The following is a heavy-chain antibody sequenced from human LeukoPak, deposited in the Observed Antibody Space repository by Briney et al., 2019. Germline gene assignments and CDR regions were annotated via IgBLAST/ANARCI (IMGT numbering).Heavy chain of an antibody. V-gene: IGHV1-2*02. Sequence: ASVKVSCKASGYIFTGYYIHWVRQAPGQGLEWMGWINPNSGGTNYAQKFQGRVTMTRDTSISTAYMELSRLRSDDTAVYYCARDLMVSPNYYFDYWGQGTLVTVSS. CDR2: INPNSGGT. D-gene: IGHD2-8*01. CDR3: ARDLMVSPNYYFDY. CDR1: GYIFTGYY. J-gene: IGHJ4*02.